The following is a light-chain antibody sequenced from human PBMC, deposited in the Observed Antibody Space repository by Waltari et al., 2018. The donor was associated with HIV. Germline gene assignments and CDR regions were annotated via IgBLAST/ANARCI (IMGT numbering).Light chain of an antibody. CDR1: QGISSY. J-gene: IGKJ1*01. V-gene: IGKV1-8*01. Sequence: AIRMTQSPSSFSASTVDRVTITCRASQGISSYLAWYQQKPGKAPRLLIYAASTLQSGVPSGFSGSGSGTDSTLTISCLQSEDCATYYCTQYYNYPRTFGEGTKVEIK. CDR2: AAS. CDR3: TQYYNYPRT.